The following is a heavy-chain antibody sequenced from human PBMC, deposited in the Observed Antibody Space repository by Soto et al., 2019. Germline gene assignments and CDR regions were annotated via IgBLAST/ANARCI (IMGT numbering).Heavy chain of an antibody. J-gene: IGHJ4*02. CDR3: AKRGYSGYDLDY. D-gene: IGHD5-12*01. CDR1: GFTFSHYG. V-gene: IGHV3-30*18. Sequence: QMQLVESGGGVVQPGRSLRLSCVASGFTFSHYGMHWVRQSPGKGLEWVATLSSDGGNKYHADSVKGRFTISRDNSKNTLYRQMNSVRVEDTALYYCAKRGYSGYDLDYWGQGTLVTVSS. CDR2: LSSDGGNK.